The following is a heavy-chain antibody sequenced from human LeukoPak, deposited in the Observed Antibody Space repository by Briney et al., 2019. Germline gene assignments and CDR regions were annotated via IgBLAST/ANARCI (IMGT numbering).Heavy chain of an antibody. V-gene: IGHV1-2*02. D-gene: IGHD6-19*01. CDR2: INPNTGGT. J-gene: IGHJ4*02. CDR3: ATDDWLVPRD. CDR1: GYTLTGYY. Sequence: ASVTVSCKASGYTLTGYYLHWVRQAPGQGMEWMGYINPNTGGTHYAQKFRGRIIMTRDTSISTGYMELRSLRSHDTAIYYCATDDWLVPRDWGQGTLVTVSS.